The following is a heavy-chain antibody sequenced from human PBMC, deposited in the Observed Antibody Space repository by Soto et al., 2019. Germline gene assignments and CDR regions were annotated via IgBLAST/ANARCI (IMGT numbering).Heavy chain of an antibody. CDR3: ARDGATQMWRPWYFDL. CDR1: GFTFSNYA. J-gene: IGHJ2*01. V-gene: IGHV3-30-3*01. D-gene: IGHD2-21*01. Sequence: QVQLVESGGGVVQPGRSLRLSCAVSGFTFSNYAMHWVRQAPGKGLEWVAIVSHDGNNQYYADSAKGRFTISRDNSENTLYLQMNSLRTEDTAVFYCARDGATQMWRPWYFDLLGRGTLVTVSS. CDR2: VSHDGNNQ.